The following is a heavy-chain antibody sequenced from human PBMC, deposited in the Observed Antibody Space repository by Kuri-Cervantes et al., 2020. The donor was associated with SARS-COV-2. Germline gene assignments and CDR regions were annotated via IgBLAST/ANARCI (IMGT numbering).Heavy chain of an antibody. CDR1: GGSISSHY. J-gene: IGHJ4*02. CDR3: ARGQVGTLPFSYYFDY. V-gene: IGHV4-59*11. Sequence: SETLSLTCTVSGGSISSHYWSWIRQPPGKGLEWIGYIYYSGSTNYNPSLKSRVTISVDTSKNQFSLKLSSVTAADTAVHYCARGQVGTLPFSYYFDYWGQGTLVTVSS. CDR2: IYYSGST. D-gene: IGHD2-21*02.